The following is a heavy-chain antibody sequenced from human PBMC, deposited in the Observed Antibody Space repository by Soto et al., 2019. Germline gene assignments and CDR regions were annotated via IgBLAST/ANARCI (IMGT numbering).Heavy chain of an antibody. Sequence: QVQLQESGPGLVKPSQTLSLTCTVSGGSISSGGYYWSWIRQHPGKGLEWIGYIYYSGSTYYNPSLKSRVTMSVDTSKNQVSLKLSSVTAADAAVYCCAREGGIVGATAADYWGQGTLVTVSS. J-gene: IGHJ4*02. V-gene: IGHV4-31*03. CDR2: IYYSGST. CDR1: GGSISSGGYY. CDR3: AREGGIVGATAADY. D-gene: IGHD1-26*01.